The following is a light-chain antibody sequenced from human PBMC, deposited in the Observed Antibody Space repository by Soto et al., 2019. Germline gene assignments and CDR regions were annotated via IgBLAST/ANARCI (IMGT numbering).Light chain of an antibody. CDR2: GAS. Sequence: EIVLTQSPGTLSLSPGERATLSCRASQSVTSSYLAWYQQKPGQAPRLLLYGASSRATGIPERFSGVGSGTDFTLTISRLEPEDFAVYSCQQYGSSPLTFGGGTKVEI. CDR1: QSVTSSY. V-gene: IGKV3-20*01. J-gene: IGKJ4*01. CDR3: QQYGSSPLT.